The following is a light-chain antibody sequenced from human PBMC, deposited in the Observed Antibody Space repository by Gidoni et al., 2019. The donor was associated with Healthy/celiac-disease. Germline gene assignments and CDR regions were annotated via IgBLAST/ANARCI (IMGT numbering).Light chain of an antibody. CDR2: DVS. J-gene: IGLJ2*01. Sequence: QSALTQPRPVSGSPGQSGTISCTGTSSDVGGYHYVSWYQQHPGKAPKLMIYDVSKRPSGVPDRFSGSKSGNTASLTISGLQAEDEADYYCCSYAGSYSVVFGGGTKLTVL. CDR1: SSDVGGYHY. CDR3: CSYAGSYSVV. V-gene: IGLV2-11*01.